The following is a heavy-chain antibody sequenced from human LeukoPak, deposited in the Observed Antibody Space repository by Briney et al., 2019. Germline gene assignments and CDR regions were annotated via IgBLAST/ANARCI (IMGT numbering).Heavy chain of an antibody. J-gene: IGHJ6*03. CDR3: AAQVGYYYYMDV. D-gene: IGHD2-2*01. CDR2: ISYDETNK. V-gene: IGHV3-30*03. CDR1: GFTFSSYW. Sequence: GGSLRLSCAASGFTFSSYWMSWVRQAPGKGLEWVAVISYDETNKWYADSVKGRFTTSRDNSQNTMSLQMNSLRVDDTGVYYCAAQVGYYYYMDVWGKGTTVTVSS.